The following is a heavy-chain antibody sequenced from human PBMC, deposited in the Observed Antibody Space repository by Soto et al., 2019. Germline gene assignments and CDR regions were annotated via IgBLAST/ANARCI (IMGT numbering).Heavy chain of an antibody. CDR2: IWYDGSNK. CDR1: GFTFSSYG. CDR3: ARVGDSSGYYYLPWFDP. D-gene: IGHD3-22*01. J-gene: IGHJ5*02. V-gene: IGHV3-33*01. Sequence: GGSLRLSCAASGFTFSSYGMHWVRQAPGKGLEWVAVIWYDGSNKYYADSVKGRFTISRDNSKNTLYLQMNSLRAEDTAVYYCARVGDSSGYYYLPWFDPWGQGTLVTVSS.